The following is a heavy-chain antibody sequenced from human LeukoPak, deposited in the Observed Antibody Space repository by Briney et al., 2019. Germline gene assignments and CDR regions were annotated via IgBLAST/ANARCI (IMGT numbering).Heavy chain of an antibody. D-gene: IGHD6-19*01. CDR1: GFTFSGYA. Sequence: PSGGSLRLSCAASGFTFSGYALTWFRQAPWKGLEWVSSITGRGDSTYYVDSVKGRFTISRDNSRNTLYLQMQSLRADDTALYYCAKDHISSSGWFPDYWGQGTLVTVSS. CDR2: ITGRGDST. CDR3: AKDHISSSGWFPDY. J-gene: IGHJ4*02. V-gene: IGHV3-23*01.